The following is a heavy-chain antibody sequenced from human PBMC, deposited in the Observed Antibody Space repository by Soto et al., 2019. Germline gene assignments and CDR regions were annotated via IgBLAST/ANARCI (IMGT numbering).Heavy chain of an antibody. CDR3: ARQWKLTAVFVD. D-gene: IGHD1-26*01. Sequence: QVQLVQSGAEEKKPGASVKVSCKASGYTFTTYAMHWVRQAPGQRPEWMGWINTGNGNTKYSQNFQGRVTITSDTSASTAYVELSSLSPEDTAVYYCARQWKLTAVFVDWGQGTLVTVSS. V-gene: IGHV1-3*04. CDR1: GYTFTTYA. CDR2: INTGNGNT. J-gene: IGHJ4*02.